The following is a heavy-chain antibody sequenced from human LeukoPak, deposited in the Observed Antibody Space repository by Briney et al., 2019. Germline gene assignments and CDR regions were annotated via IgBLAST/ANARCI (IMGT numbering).Heavy chain of an antibody. CDR2: ISWNSGSI. Sequence: GGSLRLSCAASGFTFGDYAMHWVRQAPGKGLEWVSGISWNSGSIGYADSVKGRFTISRDNAKNSLYLEMNSLRAEDMALYYCAKSSGSSWYASWFDPWGQGTLVTVSS. V-gene: IGHV3-9*03. CDR1: GFTFGDYA. J-gene: IGHJ5*02. CDR3: AKSSGSSWYASWFDP. D-gene: IGHD6-13*01.